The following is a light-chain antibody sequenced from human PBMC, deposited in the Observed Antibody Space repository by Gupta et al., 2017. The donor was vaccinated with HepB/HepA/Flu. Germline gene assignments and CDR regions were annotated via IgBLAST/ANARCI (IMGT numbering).Light chain of an antibody. CDR3: RQSYSSSQT. J-gene: IGKJ1*01. V-gene: IGKV1-39*01. Sequence: DIQMTPSPSSLPTPVGDRVTITCRARQSISSYLNWYQQKPPRAPKRLICAASSLQSGVPTSFSGSGAGGDFFLTISSIQPEDLATFYCRQSYSSSQTFGQGTQVEIK. CDR1: QSISSY. CDR2: AAS.